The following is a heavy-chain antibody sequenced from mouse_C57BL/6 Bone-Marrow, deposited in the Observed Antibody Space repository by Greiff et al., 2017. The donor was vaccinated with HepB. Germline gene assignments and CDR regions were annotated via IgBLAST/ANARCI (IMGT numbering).Heavy chain of an antibody. CDR2: ISNGGGST. Sequence: EVQGVESGGGLVQPGGSLKLSCAASGFTFSDYYMYWVRQTPEKRLEWVAYISNGGGSTYYPDTVKGRFTISRDNAKNTLYLQMSRLKSEDTAMYYCARYGDYGSSYEYYAMDYWGQGTSVTVSS. J-gene: IGHJ4*01. D-gene: IGHD1-1*01. V-gene: IGHV5-12*01. CDR1: GFTFSDYY. CDR3: ARYGDYGSSYEYYAMDY.